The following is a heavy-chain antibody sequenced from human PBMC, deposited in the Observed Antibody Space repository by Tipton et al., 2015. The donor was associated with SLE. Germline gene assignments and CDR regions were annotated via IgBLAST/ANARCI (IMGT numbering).Heavy chain of an antibody. CDR3: TTSSGYYLGNY. Sequence: SLRLSCAASGFTFSNYAMSWVRQAPGKGLEWVSAISGSGGSTYYADSVKGRFSVSRDKSRNTVYLQMNSLRGEDTAVYYCTTSSGYYLGNYWGQGTLVTVSS. D-gene: IGHD3-22*01. J-gene: IGHJ4*02. CDR2: ISGSGGST. V-gene: IGHV3-23*01. CDR1: GFTFSNYA.